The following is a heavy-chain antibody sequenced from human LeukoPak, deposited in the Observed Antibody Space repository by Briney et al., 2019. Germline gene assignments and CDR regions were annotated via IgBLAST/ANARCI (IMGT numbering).Heavy chain of an antibody. Sequence: KPSETLSLTCAVYGGSFSGYYWSWIRQPPGKGLEWIGEINHSGSTNYNPSLKSRVTISVDTSKNQFSLKLSSVTAADTAVYYCARVWQWLVPEWGQGTLVTVSS. CDR1: GGSFSGYY. D-gene: IGHD6-19*01. V-gene: IGHV4-34*01. CDR2: INHSGST. CDR3: ARVWQWLVPE. J-gene: IGHJ4*02.